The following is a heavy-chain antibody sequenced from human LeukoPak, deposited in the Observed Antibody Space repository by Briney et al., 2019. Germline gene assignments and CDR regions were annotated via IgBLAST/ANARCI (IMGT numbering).Heavy chain of an antibody. CDR2: INPNSGGT. CDR1: GYTFTGYY. CDR3: AREGYYDSSGHSGFDY. J-gene: IGHJ4*02. V-gene: IGHV1-2*06. D-gene: IGHD3-22*01. Sequence: ASVRVSCKASGYTFTGYYMHWVRQAPGQGLEWMGRINPNSGGTNYAQKFQGRVTMTRDTSISTAYMELSRLRSDDTAVYYCAREGYYDSSGHSGFDYWGQGTLATVSS.